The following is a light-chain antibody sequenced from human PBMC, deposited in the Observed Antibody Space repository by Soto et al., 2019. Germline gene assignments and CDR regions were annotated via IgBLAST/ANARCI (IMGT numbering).Light chain of an antibody. CDR3: QQSYGSPQS. Sequence: DIQMTQSPSSLSASVGDRVTITCRASQSISIYLNWYQQKPGKAPKLLIYSASSLQSGVPSRFSGGGSGTAFTLTISSLQPEDFATYYCQQSYGSPQSCGQGTRLELK. V-gene: IGKV1-39*01. CDR1: QSISIY. J-gene: IGKJ5*01. CDR2: SAS.